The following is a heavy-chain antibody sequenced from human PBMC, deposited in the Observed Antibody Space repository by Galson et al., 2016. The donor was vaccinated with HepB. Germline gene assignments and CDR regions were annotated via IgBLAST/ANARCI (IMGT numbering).Heavy chain of an antibody. J-gene: IGHJ6*02. CDR2: ISGNGCST. CDR3: AKEGTIFGAVPYGMDV. V-gene: IGHV3-23*01. CDR1: EFTFSSYV. D-gene: IGHD3-3*01. Sequence: SLRLSCAASEFTFSSYVMSWVRQAPGKGLEWVSTISGNGCSTNYADSVKGRFTISRDNSKNTLYLQMNSLRADDTAVYFCAKEGTIFGAVPYGMDVWGQGTTVTVSS.